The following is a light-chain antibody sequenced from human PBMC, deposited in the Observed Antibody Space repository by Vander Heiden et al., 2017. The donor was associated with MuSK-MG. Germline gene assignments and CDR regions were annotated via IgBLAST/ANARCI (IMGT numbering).Light chain of an antibody. CDR1: QSISGN. V-gene: IGKV1-39*01. CDR3: QQTDSPGLT. Sequence: DLQMPQSPSSLSASVGDRVTITCRASQSISGNLNWYQQKPGKAPNVLIHTTSSLQSGVPSRFSGSGSGTDFTLTINSLQPEDSGTYYCQQTDSPGLTLGGGTKVELK. CDR2: TTS. J-gene: IGKJ4*01.